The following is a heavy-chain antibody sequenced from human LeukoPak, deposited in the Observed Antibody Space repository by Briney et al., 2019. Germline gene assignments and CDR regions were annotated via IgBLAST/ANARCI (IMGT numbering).Heavy chain of an antibody. V-gene: IGHV3-21*01. Sequence: GGSLRLSCAASGFTFSSYSMNWVRQAPGKGLEWVSSISSSSSSYIYYADSVKGRFTISRDNAKNSLYLQMNSLRAEDTAVYYCARENQLWGDRYYYYYMDVWGKGTTVTVSS. D-gene: IGHD2-2*01. J-gene: IGHJ6*03. CDR1: GFTFSSYS. CDR3: ARENQLWGDRYYYYYMDV. CDR2: ISSSSSSYI.